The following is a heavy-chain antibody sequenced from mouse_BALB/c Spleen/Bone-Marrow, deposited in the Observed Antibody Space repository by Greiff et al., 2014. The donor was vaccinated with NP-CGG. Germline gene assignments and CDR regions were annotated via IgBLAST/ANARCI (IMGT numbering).Heavy chain of an antibody. D-gene: IGHD2-10*02. V-gene: IGHV1-14*01. CDR1: GYTFTSYV. Sequence: VQLQQPGPEPVKPGASVKMSRKASGYTFTSYVMHWVKQKPGQGLEWIGYIHPYNDGTKYNERFKGKATLTSDKSSSTAYMELSSLTSEDSAVYYCARTILGYYFDYWGQGTTLTVSS. CDR2: IHPYNDGT. CDR3: ARTILGYYFDY. J-gene: IGHJ2*01.